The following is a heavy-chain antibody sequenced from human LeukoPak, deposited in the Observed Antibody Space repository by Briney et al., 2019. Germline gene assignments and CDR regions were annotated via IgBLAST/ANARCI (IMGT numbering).Heavy chain of an antibody. CDR3: AREGYYYDSSGYYTTSSFDY. J-gene: IGHJ4*02. V-gene: IGHV3-30-3*01. D-gene: IGHD3-22*01. CDR2: ISYDGSNK. Sequence: XWXRRAPGXGVEWVAVISYDGSNKYYSDSVKGRSTISRDNSKNTLYLQMNSLRAEDTAVYYCAREGYYYDSSGYYTTSSFDYWGQGTLVTVSS.